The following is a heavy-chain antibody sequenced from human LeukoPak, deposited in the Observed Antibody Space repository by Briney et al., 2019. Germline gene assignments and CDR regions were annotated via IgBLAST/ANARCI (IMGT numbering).Heavy chain of an antibody. D-gene: IGHD1-1*01. Sequence: ASVKVSCKASGYTFTDYYMHWVRQAPGQGLEWMGWINPNSGDTNYAQKFQGRVTMTRDTSISTAYMGLSRLISDDTAVYYCASPGIRNVFDIWGQGTMVTVSS. CDR3: ASPGIRNVFDI. J-gene: IGHJ3*02. CDR2: INPNSGDT. V-gene: IGHV1-2*02. CDR1: GYTFTDYY.